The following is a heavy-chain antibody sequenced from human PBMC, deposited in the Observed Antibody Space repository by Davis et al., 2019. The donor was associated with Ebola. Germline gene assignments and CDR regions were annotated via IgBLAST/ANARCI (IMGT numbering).Heavy chain of an antibody. D-gene: IGHD3-10*01. CDR2: MSYAMSFVGSRE. J-gene: IGHJ4*02. Sequence: GESLKISCAASGFTFKNYPLHWVRQAPGKGLEWVAVMSYAMSFVGSREYYADSVKGRFTISRDNSKNTLYLQMNSLRAEDTAVYYCAKGTSQGYWGQGTLVTVSS. CDR3: AKGTSQGY. CDR1: GFTFKNYP. V-gene: IGHV3-30*04.